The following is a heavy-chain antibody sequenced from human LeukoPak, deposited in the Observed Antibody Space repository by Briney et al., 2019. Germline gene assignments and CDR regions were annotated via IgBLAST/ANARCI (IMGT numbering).Heavy chain of an antibody. CDR2: IIPIFGTA. CDR1: GGTFSIYA. CDR3: ARVVILWVVVPAATYYYYYMDV. V-gene: IGHV1-69*05. D-gene: IGHD2-2*01. Sequence: GASVKVSCKATGGTFSIYAISWVRQAPGQGLEWMGGIIPIFGTANYAQKFQGRVTITTDESTSTAYMELSSLRSEDTAVYYCARVVILWVVVPAATYYYYYMDVWGKGTTVTVSS. J-gene: IGHJ6*03.